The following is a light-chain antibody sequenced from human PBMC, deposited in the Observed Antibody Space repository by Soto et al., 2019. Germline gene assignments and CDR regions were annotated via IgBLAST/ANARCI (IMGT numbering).Light chain of an antibody. CDR2: GNT. J-gene: IGLJ2*01. CDR1: SSNIGSGYD. CDR3: QSYDTRLSVV. V-gene: IGLV1-40*01. Sequence: QSVLTQPPSVSGAPGQRVTISCTGRSSNIGSGYDVHWYRQLPGTAPKLLIYGNTNRPSGVPDRFSGSKSGTSASLAITGLQAEDEAHYYCQSYDTRLSVVFGGGTKLTVL.